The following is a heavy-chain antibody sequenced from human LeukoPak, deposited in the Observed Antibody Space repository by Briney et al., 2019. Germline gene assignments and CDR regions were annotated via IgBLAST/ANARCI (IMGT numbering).Heavy chain of an antibody. V-gene: IGHV1-69*13. CDR3: ALYSGYDFDYYYMDV. CDR1: GGTFSSYA. CDR2: IIPIFGTA. J-gene: IGHJ6*03. D-gene: IGHD5-12*01. Sequence: SVKVSCKASGGTFSSYAISWVRQAPGQGLEWMGGIIPIFGTANYAQKFQGRVTITADESTSTAYMELSSLRSEDTAVYYCALYSGYDFDYYYMDVWGKGTTVTISS.